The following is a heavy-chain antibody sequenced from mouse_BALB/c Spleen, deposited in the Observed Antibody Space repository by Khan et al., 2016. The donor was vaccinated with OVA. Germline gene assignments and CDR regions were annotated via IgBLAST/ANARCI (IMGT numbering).Heavy chain of an antibody. J-gene: IGHJ2*01. Sequence: EVQLVESGPDLVKPSQSLSLTCTVTGYSITSGYSWHWLRQFPGNKLEWMGYIHYSGSTNYNPSLKSRISITRDSSKNQFFLQLNSVTTEDTATYYCARGAGYYGYWGQGTTLTVSS. CDR2: IHYSGST. D-gene: IGHD2-3*01. CDR1: GYSITSGYS. CDR3: ARGAGYYGY. V-gene: IGHV3-1*02.